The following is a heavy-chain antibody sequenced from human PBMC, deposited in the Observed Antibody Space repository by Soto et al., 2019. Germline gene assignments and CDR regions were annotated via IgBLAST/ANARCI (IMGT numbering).Heavy chain of an antibody. CDR3: AREYRLGGFDY. J-gene: IGHJ4*02. CDR1: GGTFSSYG. CDR2: IIPILGTA. Sequence: QVQLVQSGAEVKKPGSSVKVSCKASGGTFSSYGISWVRQAPGQGLEWLGGIIPILGTANYAQKFQGRVTITADESTSTVDMELSSLRAEDTAVYYCAREYRLGGFDYWGQGTLVTVSS. D-gene: IGHD3-16*01. V-gene: IGHV1-69*11.